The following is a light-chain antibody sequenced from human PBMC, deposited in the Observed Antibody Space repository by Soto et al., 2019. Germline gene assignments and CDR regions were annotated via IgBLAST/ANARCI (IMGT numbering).Light chain of an antibody. Sequence: EIVMTHSPATLSVSPGERATLSCRASQSVSINLAWYQQKPGQAPRLLIYGASNRATGIPDRFSGSGSGTDCTLTISRREPEDLAVYYCQQYGSSSWTFGQGTKVDIK. CDR2: GAS. CDR1: QSVSIN. V-gene: IGKV3-20*01. CDR3: QQYGSSSWT. J-gene: IGKJ1*01.